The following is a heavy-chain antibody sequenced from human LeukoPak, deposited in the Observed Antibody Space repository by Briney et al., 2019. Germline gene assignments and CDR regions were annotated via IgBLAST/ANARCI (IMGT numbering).Heavy chain of an antibody. J-gene: IGHJ4*02. Sequence: GGSLRLSCAASGLTFSSYWMHWVRQVPGKGPGWVSRIDSDGSSTFYANSVKGRFTISRDNAKNTLYLQMNSLRAEDTAVYYCARDRMGAGPTTFDFWGQGTLVTVSS. CDR2: IDSDGSST. D-gene: IGHD1-26*01. CDR3: ARDRMGAGPTTFDF. V-gene: IGHV3-74*01. CDR1: GLTFSSYW.